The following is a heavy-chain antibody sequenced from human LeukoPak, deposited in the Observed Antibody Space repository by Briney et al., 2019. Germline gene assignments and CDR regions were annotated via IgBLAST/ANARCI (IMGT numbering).Heavy chain of an antibody. V-gene: IGHV3-33*01. D-gene: IGHD3-22*01. CDR2: IWYDGSNK. CDR3: ARDSRIVVVYNFDY. Sequence: GRSLRLSCAASGFTFSSYGMHWVRQAPGKGLEWVAVIWYDGSNKYYAGSVKGRFTISRDNSKNTLYLQMNSLRAEDTAVYYCARDSRIVVVYNFDYWGQGTLVTVSS. J-gene: IGHJ4*02. CDR1: GFTFSSYG.